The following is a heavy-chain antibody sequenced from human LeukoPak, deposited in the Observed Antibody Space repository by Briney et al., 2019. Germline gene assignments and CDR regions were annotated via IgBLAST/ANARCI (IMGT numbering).Heavy chain of an antibody. V-gene: IGHV4-39*01. CDR2: IYYSGTT. Sequence: PSETLSLTCTVSGGSISSTSYYWVWIRQPPGRGLEWIASIYYSGTTYYNPSLKSRITISVDRSKNQLSLKPSSVSAAHTAVYYCARQISSGTLPCDWFDPWGQGTLVTVPS. D-gene: IGHD6-19*01. CDR1: GGSISSTSYY. CDR3: ARQISSGTLPCDWFDP. J-gene: IGHJ5*02.